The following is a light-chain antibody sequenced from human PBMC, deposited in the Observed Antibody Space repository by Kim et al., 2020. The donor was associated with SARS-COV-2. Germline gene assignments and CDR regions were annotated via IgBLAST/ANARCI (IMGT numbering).Light chain of an antibody. CDR1: NYNIGKYT. J-gene: IGLJ3*02. V-gene: IGLV1-44*01. CDR3: AAWEDSLNGWV. Sequence: ELTQPPSASGTPGQRVTISCSGSNYNIGKYTVNWFQQFPGTAPQLLIHSTNQRPSGVPDRFSGSKSGTSASLAISGLQSEDEADYYCAAWEDSLNGWVFGGGTKVTVL. CDR2: STN.